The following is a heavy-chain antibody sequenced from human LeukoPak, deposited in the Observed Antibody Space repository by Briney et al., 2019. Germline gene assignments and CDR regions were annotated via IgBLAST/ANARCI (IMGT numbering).Heavy chain of an antibody. V-gene: IGHV4-4*09. J-gene: IGHJ4*02. CDR3: VTLTTVVTAYYFDY. Sequence: SETLSPTCTVSGGSISSYYWSWIRQPPGKGLEWIGYIYHSGSTDYNPSLKSRVTISVDTSKSQFSLKLTSVTAADTAVYYCVTLTTVVTAYYFDYWGQGTLVTVSS. CDR2: IYHSGST. D-gene: IGHD4-23*01. CDR1: GGSISSYY.